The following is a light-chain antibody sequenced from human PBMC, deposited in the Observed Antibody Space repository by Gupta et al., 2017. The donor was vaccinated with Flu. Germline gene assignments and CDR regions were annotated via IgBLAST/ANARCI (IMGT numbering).Light chain of an antibody. V-gene: IGLV1-40*01. CDR1: SSNIGAGFD. CDR2: GNS. Sequence: VAISCTGSSSNIGAGFDEHWYQQLPGTAPKLLISGNSNRPSGVPDRFSGSKSGTSASLAITGLQAEDEADYYCQSFDTSLSGYVFGTGTKVTVL. J-gene: IGLJ1*01. CDR3: QSFDTSLSGYV.